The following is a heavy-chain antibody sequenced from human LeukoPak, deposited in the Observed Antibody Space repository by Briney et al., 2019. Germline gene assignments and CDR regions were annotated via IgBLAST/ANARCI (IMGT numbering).Heavy chain of an antibody. CDR1: GFTFSFYD. V-gene: IGHV3-13*01. CDR2: IGTTGDT. J-gene: IGHJ6*02. CDR3: VRDLGRGFYGMDV. Sequence: GGSLRLSCAASGFTFSFYDMHWVRQATGKGLEWVSAIGTTGDTHYAGSVKGRFTISRENAKNSFYLQVNTLSVGDTAVYYCVRDLGRGFYGMDVWGQGTTVTVSS. D-gene: IGHD2-15*01.